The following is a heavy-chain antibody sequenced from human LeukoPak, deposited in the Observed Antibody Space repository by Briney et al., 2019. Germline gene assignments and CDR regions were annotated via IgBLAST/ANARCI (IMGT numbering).Heavy chain of an antibody. J-gene: IGHJ4*02. Sequence: GGSLRLSCVASGFTFSRDWMSWVRQAPGKGLEWVANIKEDGSAQYYADSVKGRFTISRDNTKNSLYLQMNSLTAEDTAMYYCAKDGDGYHNWGQGALVTISS. CDR1: GFTFSRDW. CDR3: AKDGDGYHN. V-gene: IGHV3-7*01. CDR2: IKEDGSAQ. D-gene: IGHD3-9*01.